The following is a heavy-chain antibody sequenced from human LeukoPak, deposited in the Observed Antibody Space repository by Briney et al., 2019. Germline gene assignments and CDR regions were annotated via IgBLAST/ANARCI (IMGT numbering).Heavy chain of an antibody. CDR2: IYYSGST. CDR3: ARAYIVVVPAAIPHAFDI. J-gene: IGHJ3*02. V-gene: IGHV4-59*01. Sequence: SETLSLTCTVSGGSISSYYWSWIRQPPGKGLEWIGYIYYSGSTNYNPSLKSRVTISVDTSKNQFSLKLSSVTAADTAVYYCARAYIVVVPAAIPHAFDIWGQGTMVTVSS. D-gene: IGHD2-2*01. CDR1: GGSISSYY.